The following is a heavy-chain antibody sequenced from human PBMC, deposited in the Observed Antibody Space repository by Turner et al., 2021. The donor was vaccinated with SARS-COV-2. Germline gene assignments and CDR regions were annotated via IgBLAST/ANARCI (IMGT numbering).Heavy chain of an antibody. Sequence: QAQLVQSGAEVKKPGASVKVLCKASGYTFSNYGITWVRQAPGQGLEWFGWISVHNGNTKYARKYQGRVTMTTDTSTNTAYMEVSSLRSDDTALYYCARWDPHGDWYFYYGIDVWGQGTTVTVSS. J-gene: IGHJ6*02. CDR2: ISVHNGNT. CDR1: GYTFSNYG. V-gene: IGHV1-18*01. CDR3: ARWDPHGDWYFYYGIDV. D-gene: IGHD4-17*01.